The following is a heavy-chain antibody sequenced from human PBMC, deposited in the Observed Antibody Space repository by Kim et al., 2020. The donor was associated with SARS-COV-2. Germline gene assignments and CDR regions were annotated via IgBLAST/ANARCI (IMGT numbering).Heavy chain of an antibody. J-gene: IGHJ4*02. V-gene: IGHV1-2*04. CDR2: ISPNNGGT. CDR1: GYTFTGYY. Sequence: ASVKVSCKASGYTFTGYYMHWVRQAPGQGLEWMGWISPNNGGTNYAQKFQGWVTMTWDTSISTAYMELSRLRSDDTAVYYCVRGRDWKYLFFDYWSQGTLVTVSS. CDR3: VRGRDWKYLFFDY. D-gene: IGHD1-7*01.